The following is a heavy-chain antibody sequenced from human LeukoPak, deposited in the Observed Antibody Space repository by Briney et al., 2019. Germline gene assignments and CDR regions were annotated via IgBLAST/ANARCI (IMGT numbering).Heavy chain of an antibody. J-gene: IGHJ4*02. CDR3: ARDSEKAGDY. D-gene: IGHD3-10*01. CDR2: IRYDGSNK. CDR1: GFTFSNYG. Sequence: GGSLRLSCAASGFTFSNYGIHWVRQAPGKGLEWVAFIRYDGSNKYYVDSVKGRFTISRDNAKNSLYLQMNSLRAEDTAVYYCARDSEKAGDYWGQGTLVTVSS. V-gene: IGHV3-30*02.